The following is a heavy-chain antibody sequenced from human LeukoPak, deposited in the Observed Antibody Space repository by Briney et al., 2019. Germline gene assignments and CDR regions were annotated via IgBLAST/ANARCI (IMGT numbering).Heavy chain of an antibody. D-gene: IGHD4-23*01. J-gene: IGHJ6*03. CDR3: ARDQGYGGNSGYYYYYYMDV. CDR2: ISAYNGNT. Sequence: ASVKVSCKASGYTFTSYGISWVRQAPGQGLEWMGWISAYNGNTNYAQKLQGRVTMTTDTSTSTAYMELRSLRSDDTAVYYCARDQGYGGNSGYYYYYYMDVWGKGTTVTVSS. CDR1: GYTFTSYG. V-gene: IGHV1-18*01.